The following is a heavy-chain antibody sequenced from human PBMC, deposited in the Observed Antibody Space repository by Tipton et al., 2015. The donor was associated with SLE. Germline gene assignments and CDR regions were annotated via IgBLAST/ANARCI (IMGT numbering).Heavy chain of an antibody. CDR2: IRYDGSNK. CDR1: GFTFSSYG. Sequence: SLRLSCAASGFTFSSYGMHWVRQAPGKGLEWVAFIRYDGSNKYYADSVKGRFTISRDNSKNTLYLQMNSLRAEDTAVYYCAKDQSGYGYYFDFWGQGTLVTVSS. CDR3: AKDQSGYGYYFDF. D-gene: IGHD5-18*01. V-gene: IGHV3-30*02. J-gene: IGHJ4*02.